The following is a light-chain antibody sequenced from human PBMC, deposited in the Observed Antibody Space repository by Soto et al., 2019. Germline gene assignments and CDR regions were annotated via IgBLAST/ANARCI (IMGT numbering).Light chain of an antibody. Sequence: EIVMTQSPATLSVSPGDRAALSCRASQSVSSYLAWYQHKPGQTPRLLIYGASTRAAGIPARFSGSGSATEFTLTISSLQSEDFGVYYCHHYFSWPPYTFGQGTKLEIK. CDR1: QSVSSY. CDR3: HHYFSWPPYT. J-gene: IGKJ2*01. CDR2: GAS. V-gene: IGKV3D-15*01.